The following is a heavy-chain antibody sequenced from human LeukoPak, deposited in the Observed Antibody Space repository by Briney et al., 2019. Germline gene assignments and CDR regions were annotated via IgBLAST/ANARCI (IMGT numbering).Heavy chain of an antibody. V-gene: IGHV3-48*02. J-gene: IGHJ4*02. CDR2: ISSSSSTI. Sequence: GGSVRLSCAASGFAFSSYSMNWVRQAPEKGLEWISYISSSSSTIYYADSEKGRFTISRDNAKNSLYLQMNSLRDEDTAVYYCARDYYGSGSYWYYFDSWGQGTLVTVSS. CDR3: ARDYYGSGSYWYYFDS. CDR1: GFAFSSYS. D-gene: IGHD3-10*01.